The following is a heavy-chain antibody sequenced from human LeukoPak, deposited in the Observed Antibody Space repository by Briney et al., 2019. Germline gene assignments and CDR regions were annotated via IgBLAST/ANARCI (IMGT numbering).Heavy chain of an antibody. CDR3: AKGIAAAGYYYFDN. D-gene: IGHD6-13*01. CDR1: GFTFDDYA. CDR2: ISWNSGSI. Sequence: GGSLRLSCAASGFTFDDYAMHWVRQAPGKGLEWVSGISWNSGSIGYADSVKGRFTISRDNAKNSLYLQMNSLRAEDTALYYCAKGIAAAGYYYFDNWGQGTLVTVSS. V-gene: IGHV3-9*01. J-gene: IGHJ4*02.